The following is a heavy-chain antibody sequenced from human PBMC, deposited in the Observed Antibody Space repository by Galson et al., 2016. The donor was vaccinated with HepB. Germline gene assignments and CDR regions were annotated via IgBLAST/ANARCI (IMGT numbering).Heavy chain of an antibody. Sequence: SVKVSCKASGGTFSNYSIKWVRQAPGQGLEWMGGIHPIFGTANYAQKFQGRVTITADESTSTAYMELSSLRSEDTAVYFCARGPYCSGGNCYSVYGMDVWGQGTTVIVSS. CDR1: GGTFSNYS. CDR3: ARGPYCSGGNCYSVYGMDV. D-gene: IGHD2-15*01. CDR2: IHPIFGTA. V-gene: IGHV1-69*13. J-gene: IGHJ6*02.